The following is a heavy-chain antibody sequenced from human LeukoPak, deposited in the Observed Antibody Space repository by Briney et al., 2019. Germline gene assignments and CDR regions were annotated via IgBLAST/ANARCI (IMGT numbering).Heavy chain of an antibody. Sequence: SETLSLTCAVYGGSFSGYYWSWIRQPPGKGLEWIGSIYYSGSTYYNPSLKSRVTISVDTSKNQFSLKLSSVTAADTAVYYCARAGTYYYDSSGYYYRVDFDYWGQGTLVTVSS. D-gene: IGHD3-22*01. CDR1: GGSFSGYY. J-gene: IGHJ4*02. CDR2: IYYSGST. V-gene: IGHV4-34*01. CDR3: ARAGTYYYDSSGYYYRVDFDY.